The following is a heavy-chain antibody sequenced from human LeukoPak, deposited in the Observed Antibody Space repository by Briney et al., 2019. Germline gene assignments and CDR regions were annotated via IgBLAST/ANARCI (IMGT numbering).Heavy chain of an antibody. CDR1: GYTFIDYY. D-gene: IGHD1-26*01. Sequence: VKVSCKASGYTFIDYYMHWVRQAPGQGLEWIGWISPNSGGTKYVQKFQGRVTMTRDTSITTAYMELSGLSFDDTAVYYCARGGGRYSVDYWGQGTLVIVSS. V-gene: IGHV1-2*02. J-gene: IGHJ4*02. CDR3: ARGGGRYSVDY. CDR2: ISPNSGGT.